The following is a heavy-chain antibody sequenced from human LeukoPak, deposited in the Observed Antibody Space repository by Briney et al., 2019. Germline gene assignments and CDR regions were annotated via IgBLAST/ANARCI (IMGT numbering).Heavy chain of an antibody. CDR3: ARVALVTYYFDY. CDR2: ISSSGSTI. J-gene: IGHJ4*02. Sequence: PGGSLRLSCAASGFTFSSYEMNWVRQAPGKGLEWVSYISSSGSTIYYADSVKGRFTISRDNAKNLLYLQMNSLRAEDTAVYYCARVALVTYYFDYWGQGTLVTVSS. D-gene: IGHD2-8*02. CDR1: GFTFSSYE. V-gene: IGHV3-48*03.